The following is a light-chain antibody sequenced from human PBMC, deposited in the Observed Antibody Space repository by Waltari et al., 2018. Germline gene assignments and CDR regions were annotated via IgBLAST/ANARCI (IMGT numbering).Light chain of an antibody. J-gene: IGKJ2*01. CDR3: QHYNNWPPVYT. CDR1: QGISSN. V-gene: IGKV3-15*01. Sequence: DMVMTQSPATLSLSTGDRATLPCRASQGISSNLAWYQHRPGQAHRLPMYGTSTRATGIPARFSGSGSGTEFTLTISSLQSEDSAVYHCQHYNNWPPVYTFGRGTNLEIK. CDR2: GTS.